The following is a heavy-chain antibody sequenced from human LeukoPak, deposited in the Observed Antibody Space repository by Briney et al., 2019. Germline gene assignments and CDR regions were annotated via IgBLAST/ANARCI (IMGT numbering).Heavy chain of an antibody. CDR1: VVPISSSSYY. V-gene: IGHV4-39*01. CDR2: IYYSGST. Sequence: SETLSLTCTVSVVPISSSSYYWGWIRQPPGKGLEWIGSIYYSGSTYHNPSLKSPLTISVDTSKSQFSLKLTSVTAADTAVYYCARHGGGGYGYGFDYWGQGTLVTVSS. CDR3: ARHGGGGYGYGFDY. J-gene: IGHJ4*02. D-gene: IGHD5-12*01.